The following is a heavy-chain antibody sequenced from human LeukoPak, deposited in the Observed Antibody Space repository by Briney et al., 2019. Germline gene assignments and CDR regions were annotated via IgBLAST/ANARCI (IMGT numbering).Heavy chain of an antibody. CDR1: GGSFSGYY. V-gene: IGHV4-34*01. Sequence: SETLSLTCAVYGGSFSGYYWSWIRQPPGKGLEWIGEINHSGSTNYNPSLKSRVTMSVDTSKKHFSLKLSSVTAADMAVYYCARDFRVSGYYYGFGYWGHGTLVTVSS. D-gene: IGHD3-22*01. CDR2: INHSGST. J-gene: IGHJ4*01. CDR3: ARDFRVSGYYYGFGY.